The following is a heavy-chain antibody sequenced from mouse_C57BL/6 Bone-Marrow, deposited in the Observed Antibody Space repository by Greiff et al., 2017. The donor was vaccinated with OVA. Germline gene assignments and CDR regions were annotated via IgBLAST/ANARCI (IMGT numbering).Heavy chain of an antibody. CDR1: GYTFTSYW. Sequence: VQLQQPGAELVKPGASVKLSCKASGYTFTSYWMQWVKQRPGQGLEWIGEIDPSDSYTNYTQKFKGKATLTVDTSSSTAYMQLSSLTSEDSAVYYCAMYYYGSSYLYFEVWGTGTTVTVSS. J-gene: IGHJ1*03. CDR2: IDPSDSYT. V-gene: IGHV1-50*01. CDR3: AMYYYGSSYLYFEV. D-gene: IGHD1-1*01.